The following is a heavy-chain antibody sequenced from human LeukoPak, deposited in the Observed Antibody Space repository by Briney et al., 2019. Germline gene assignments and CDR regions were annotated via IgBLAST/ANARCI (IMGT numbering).Heavy chain of an antibody. Sequence: GGSLRLSCAASGFTFSSHAMSWVRQAPGRGLEWVSTISGSGDSTYYADSVKGRFTISRDNSKNTLYLQMSSLRAGDTAMYYCAKLIVGARSLFDFRGQGILVTVSS. CDR2: ISGSGDST. CDR1: GFTFSSHA. J-gene: IGHJ4*02. D-gene: IGHD1-26*01. V-gene: IGHV3-23*01. CDR3: AKLIVGARSLFDF.